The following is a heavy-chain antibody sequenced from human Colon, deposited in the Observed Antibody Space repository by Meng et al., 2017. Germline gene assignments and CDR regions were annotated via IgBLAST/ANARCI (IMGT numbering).Heavy chain of an antibody. CDR2: IYYSGST. Sequence: QVPVEASGPGLVQSSPTLSLPCTVSGGSISSGYYYWSWIRQPPGKGLEWIGYIYYSGSTYYNPSLKSRVTISVDTSKNQFSLKLSSVTAADTAVYYCGRDQGRQLINHWGQGTLVTVSS. V-gene: IGHV4-30-4*01. D-gene: IGHD1-1*01. J-gene: IGHJ4*02. CDR3: GRDQGRQLINH. CDR1: GGSISSGYYY.